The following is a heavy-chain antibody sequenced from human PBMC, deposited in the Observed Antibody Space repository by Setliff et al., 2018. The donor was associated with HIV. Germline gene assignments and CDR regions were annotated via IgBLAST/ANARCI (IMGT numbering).Heavy chain of an antibody. D-gene: IGHD3-3*01. CDR3: ARNNPVLSQTFGADGLDV. CDR2: ISATGST. CDR1: NASISTYY. Sequence: SLTCTVSNASISTYYWTWIRQPPGKGLEWIGHISATGSTKYNPSLEGRVTISVYTSQNQFSLRLSSVTAADTAVYYCARNNPVLSQTFGADGLDVWGQGTTVTVSS. V-gene: IGHV4-4*09. J-gene: IGHJ6*02.